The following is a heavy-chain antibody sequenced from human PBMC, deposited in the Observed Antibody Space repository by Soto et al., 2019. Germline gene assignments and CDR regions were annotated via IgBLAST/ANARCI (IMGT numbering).Heavy chain of an antibody. CDR3: AKEAPMVRGVDY. CDR1: GFTFSNYA. D-gene: IGHD3-10*01. Sequence: PGGSLRLSCAASGFTFSNYAMNWVRQAPGKGLEWVSGIVGSGGSTNYADTVKGRFTISRDNSKNTLYLQMNSLRAEDTAVYYCAKEAPMVRGVDYWGQGTLVTVSS. J-gene: IGHJ4*02. CDR2: IVGSGGST. V-gene: IGHV3-23*01.